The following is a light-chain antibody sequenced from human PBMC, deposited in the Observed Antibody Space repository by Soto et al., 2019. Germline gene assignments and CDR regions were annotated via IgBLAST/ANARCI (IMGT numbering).Light chain of an antibody. Sequence: EIVLTQSPGTLSLSPGERVTLPCRASQSVSSSYVAWYQQKPGQTPRLLIYDASSRATGIPDRFSGSGSGTDFTLTISRLEPEDFAVYYCQQYGNSPITFGQGTRLEIK. CDR1: QSVSSSY. CDR2: DAS. CDR3: QQYGNSPIT. J-gene: IGKJ5*01. V-gene: IGKV3-20*01.